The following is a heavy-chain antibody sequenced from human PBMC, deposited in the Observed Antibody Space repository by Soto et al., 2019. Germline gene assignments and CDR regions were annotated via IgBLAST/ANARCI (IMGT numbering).Heavy chain of an antibody. CDR1: GGTFSSYA. J-gene: IGHJ6*02. Sequence: SVKVSCKASGGTFSSYAISWVRQAPGQGLEWMGGIIPIFGTANYTQKFQGRVTITRDTSASTAYMELSSLRSEDTAVYYCARGHYGSGSYTLYGMDVWGQGTTVTVSS. CDR2: IIPIFGTA. D-gene: IGHD3-10*01. CDR3: ARGHYGSGSYTLYGMDV. V-gene: IGHV1-69*05.